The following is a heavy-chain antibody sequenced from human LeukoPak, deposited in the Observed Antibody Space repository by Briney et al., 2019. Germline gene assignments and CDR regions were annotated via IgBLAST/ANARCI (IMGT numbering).Heavy chain of an antibody. CDR3: ARSNSCGWAFDY. J-gene: IGHJ4*02. CDR2: ISSSSSYI. V-gene: IGHV3-21*01. Sequence: GGSLRLSCAASGFTFSSYSMNWVRQAPGKGLEWVSSISSSSSYIYYADSVKGRFTISRDNAKSSLYLQMNSLRAEDTAVYYWARSNSCGWAFDYWGQGTLVTVSS. D-gene: IGHD6-19*01. CDR1: GFTFSSYS.